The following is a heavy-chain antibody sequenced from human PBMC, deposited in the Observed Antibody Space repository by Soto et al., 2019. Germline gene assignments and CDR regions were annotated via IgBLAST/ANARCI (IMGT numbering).Heavy chain of an antibody. CDR2: IYYSGST. V-gene: IGHV4-39*01. Sequence: SETLSLTCTVSGGSISSSSYYWGWIRQPPGKGLEWIGSIYYSGSTYYNPSLKSRVTISVDTSKNQFSLKLSSVTAADTAVYYCARQGYYYGSGSYYHIAFDIWGQGTMVTVSS. CDR3: ARQGYYYGSGSYYHIAFDI. D-gene: IGHD3-10*01. CDR1: GGSISSSSYY. J-gene: IGHJ3*02.